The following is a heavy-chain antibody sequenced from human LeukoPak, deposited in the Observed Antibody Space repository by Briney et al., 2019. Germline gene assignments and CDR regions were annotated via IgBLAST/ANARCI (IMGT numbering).Heavy chain of an antibody. CDR3: ARGAQGISPY. J-gene: IGHJ4*02. CDR2: INPNSGGT. V-gene: IGHV1-2*02. Sequence: VASVKVSCKASGYTFTGYYMHWVRQAPGQGLEWMGWINPNSGGTNYAQKFQDRVTLTRDTSISTAYMELSRLRSDDTAVYYCARGAQGISPYWGQGTLVTVSS. CDR1: GYTFTGYY. D-gene: IGHD2/OR15-2a*01.